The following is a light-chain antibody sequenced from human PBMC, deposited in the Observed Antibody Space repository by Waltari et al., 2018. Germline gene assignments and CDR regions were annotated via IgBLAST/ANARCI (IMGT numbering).Light chain of an antibody. J-gene: IGKJ4*01. CDR2: DAS. CDR3: QQRSDWPLT. CDR1: QSIGHY. V-gene: IGKV3-11*01. Sequence: EIVLTQSPATLSLSPGERATLSCWASQSIGHYLAWYQQKPGQAPRLLIYDASSRATGIPPRFSGFWSGTDFTLTISSLEPEDSAVYYCQQRSDWPLTFGGGTKVEIK.